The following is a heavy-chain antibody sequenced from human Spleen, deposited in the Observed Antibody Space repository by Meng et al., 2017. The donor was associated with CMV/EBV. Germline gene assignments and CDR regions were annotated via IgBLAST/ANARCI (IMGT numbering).Heavy chain of an antibody. CDR3: AREGGGNWALDY. D-gene: IGHD4-23*01. J-gene: IGHJ4*02. CDR2: ISSNGGST. V-gene: IGHV3-64*02. CDR1: GFTFSSYA. Sequence: GGSLRLSCAASGFTFSSYAMHWVRQAPGRGLEYVSAISSNGGSTYYADSVKGRFTISRDNAKNTLFLQMDSLRADDTAVYYCAREGGGNWALDYWGQGTLVTVSS.